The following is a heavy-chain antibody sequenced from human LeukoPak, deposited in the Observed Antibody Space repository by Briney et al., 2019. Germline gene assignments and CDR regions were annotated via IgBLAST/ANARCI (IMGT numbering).Heavy chain of an antibody. CDR3: AKDRGSYGDYVFLDY. Sequence: PGGSLRLSCAASGFTFSSYAMRWVRQAPGKGLEWVSGISGSGGTTYYADSVKGRFTISRDNSKNTLYLEMNSLRAEDTAIFYCAKDRGSYGDYVFLDYWGQGTPVTVSS. CDR2: ISGSGGTT. CDR1: GFTFSSYA. D-gene: IGHD4-17*01. V-gene: IGHV3-23*01. J-gene: IGHJ4*02.